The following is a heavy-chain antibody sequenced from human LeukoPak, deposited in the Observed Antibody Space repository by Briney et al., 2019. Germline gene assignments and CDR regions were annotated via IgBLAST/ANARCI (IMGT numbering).Heavy chain of an antibody. V-gene: IGHV4-30-2*01. CDR2: INHSGST. CDR3: ARVGNGGNPYYFDY. J-gene: IGHJ4*02. Sequence: PSETLSLTCAVSGGSISSGGYSWSWIRQPPGKGLEWIGEINHSGSTNYNPSLKSRVTISVDTSKNQFSLKLSSVTAADTAVYYCARVGNGGNPYYFDYWGQGTLVTVSS. D-gene: IGHD4-23*01. CDR1: GGSISSGGYS.